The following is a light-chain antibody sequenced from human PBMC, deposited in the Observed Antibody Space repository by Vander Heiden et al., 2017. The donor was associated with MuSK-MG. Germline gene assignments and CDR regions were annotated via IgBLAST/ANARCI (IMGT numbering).Light chain of an antibody. J-gene: IGLJ2*01. CDR2: GVT. Sequence: QSALTQPASVSGSPGQSINISCTGTSSDVVSYNYVSWYQQHPGKAPKVMIYGVTDRPSGVSNRFSGSKSGNTASLTISGLQAEDEADYYCSSFSSSRTLIFGGGTKLTVL. V-gene: IGLV2-14*03. CDR3: SSFSSSRTLI. CDR1: SSDVVSYNY.